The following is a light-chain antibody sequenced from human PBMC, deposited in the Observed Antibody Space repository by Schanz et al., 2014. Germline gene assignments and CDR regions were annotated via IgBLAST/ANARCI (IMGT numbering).Light chain of an antibody. CDR2: QAS. J-gene: IGKJ5*01. V-gene: IGKV1-5*03. CDR3: QQYNSYSIT. Sequence: IQMTQSPSSLSASVGDRVTITCRASQGIRNDLGWYQQKPGKAPKLLIHQASSLESGVPSRFSGSGSGTEFTLTISGLQPDDFATYYCQQYNSYSITFGQGTRLDIK. CDR1: QGIRND.